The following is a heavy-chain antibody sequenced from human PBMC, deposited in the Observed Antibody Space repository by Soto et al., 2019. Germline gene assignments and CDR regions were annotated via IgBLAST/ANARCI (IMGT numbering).Heavy chain of an antibody. V-gene: IGHV3-48*01. CDR3: ARVSKEYYYYYGMDV. J-gene: IGHJ6*02. CDR1: GFTFSSYS. CDR2: ISSSSSTI. Sequence: EMQLVESGGGLVQPGGSLRLSCAASGFTFSSYSMNWVRQAPGKGLEWVSYISSSSSTIYYADSVKGRFTISRDNAKNSLYLEMNSLRAEDTAVYYCARVSKEYYYYYGMDVWGQGTTVTVSS.